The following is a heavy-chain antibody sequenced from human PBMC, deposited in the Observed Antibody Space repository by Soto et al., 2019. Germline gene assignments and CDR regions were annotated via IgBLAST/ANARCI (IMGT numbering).Heavy chain of an antibody. CDR1: GGSISSYY. V-gene: IGHV4-59*01. CDR3: ASHRGIAAASYYYGMDV. Sequence: KTSETLSLTCTVSGGSISSYYWSWIQQPPGKGLEWIGYIYYSGSTNYNPSLKSRVTISVDTSKNQFSLKLNSVTAADTAVYYCASHRGIAAASYYYGMDVWGQGTTVTVSS. D-gene: IGHD6-13*01. J-gene: IGHJ6*02. CDR2: IYYSGST.